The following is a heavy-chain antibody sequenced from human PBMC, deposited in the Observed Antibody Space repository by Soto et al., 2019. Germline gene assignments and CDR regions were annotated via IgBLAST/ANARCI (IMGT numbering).Heavy chain of an antibody. CDR2: IFYSGST. CDR3: ARGFCRAGSCYEATYFDY. D-gene: IGHD2-15*01. J-gene: IGHJ4*02. CDR1: GGSIRSSSYY. Sequence: PSETLSLTCTVSGGSIRSSSYYWGWIRQPPGKGLEWIGSIFYSGSTYYNPSLKSRVTISVDTSKNQFSLNLSSVTAADTAVYSCARGFCRAGSCYEATYFDYWGQGTLVTVSS. V-gene: IGHV4-39*01.